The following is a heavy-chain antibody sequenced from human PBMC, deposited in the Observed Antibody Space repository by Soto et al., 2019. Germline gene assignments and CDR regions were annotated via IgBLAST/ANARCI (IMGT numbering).Heavy chain of an antibody. CDR1: GYTFTGYY. J-gene: IGHJ5*02. CDR3: ARGVDTAMVEGTNWFDP. D-gene: IGHD5-18*01. Sequence: ASVKVSCKASGYTFTGYYMHWVRQAPGQGLEWMGWINPNSGGTNYAQKFQGWVTMTRDTSISTAYMELSRLRSDDTAVYYCARGVDTAMVEGTNWFDPWGQGTLVTVPS. V-gene: IGHV1-2*04. CDR2: INPNSGGT.